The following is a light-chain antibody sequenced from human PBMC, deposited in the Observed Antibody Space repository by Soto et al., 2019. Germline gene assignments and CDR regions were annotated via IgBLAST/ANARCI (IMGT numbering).Light chain of an antibody. Sequence: QSVLTQPASVSGSPGQSITISCTGTSSDVGGYKYVSWYQQHPGKAPKLMIYEVSHRPSGVSNRFSGSKSDNTASLTTSGLQAEDEADYYCSSYTSISTLYVFGTGTKVTVL. CDR2: EVS. J-gene: IGLJ1*01. CDR3: SSYTSISTLYV. V-gene: IGLV2-14*01. CDR1: SSDVGGYKY.